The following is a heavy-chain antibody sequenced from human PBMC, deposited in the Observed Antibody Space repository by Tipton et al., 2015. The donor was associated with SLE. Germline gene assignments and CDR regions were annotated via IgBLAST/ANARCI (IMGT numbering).Heavy chain of an antibody. CDR2: IYYSGST. CDR3: ARSTYSSSSYFDY. Sequence: TLSLTCTVSGGSISSGGYYWSWIRQHPGKGLEWIGYIYYSGSTYYNLSLKSRVTISVDTSKNQFSLKLSSVTAADTAVYYCARSTYSSSSYFDYWGQGTLVTVSS. CDR1: GGSISSGGYY. V-gene: IGHV4-31*03. D-gene: IGHD6-6*01. J-gene: IGHJ4*02.